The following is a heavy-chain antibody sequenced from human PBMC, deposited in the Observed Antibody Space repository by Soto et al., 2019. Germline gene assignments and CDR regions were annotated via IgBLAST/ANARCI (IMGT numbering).Heavy chain of an antibody. CDR3: AREGYYYDSSGFRTYDAFDI. V-gene: IGHV3-33*01. CDR2: IWYDGSNK. CDR1: GFTFSSYG. Sequence: QVQLVESGGGVVQPGRSLRLSCAASGFTFSSYGMHWVRQAPGKGLEWVAVIWYDGSNKYYADSVKGRFTISRDNSKNLLYLQMNSLRAEDTAVYYCAREGYYYDSSGFRTYDAFDIWGQGTMVTVSS. D-gene: IGHD3-22*01. J-gene: IGHJ3*02.